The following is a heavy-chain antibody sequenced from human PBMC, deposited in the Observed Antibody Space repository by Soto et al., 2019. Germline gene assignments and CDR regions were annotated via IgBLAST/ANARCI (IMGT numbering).Heavy chain of an antibody. CDR1: GGSISSYY. V-gene: IGHV4-59*08. Sequence: PSETLSLTCTVSGGSISSYYWSWIRQPPGKGLEWIGYIYYSGSTNYNPSLKSRVTISVDTSKNQFSLKLSSVTAADTAVYYCARQRVEQLELLGEGYNWFDPWGQGTLVTVSS. J-gene: IGHJ5*02. CDR2: IYYSGST. D-gene: IGHD1-7*01. CDR3: ARQRVEQLELLGEGYNWFDP.